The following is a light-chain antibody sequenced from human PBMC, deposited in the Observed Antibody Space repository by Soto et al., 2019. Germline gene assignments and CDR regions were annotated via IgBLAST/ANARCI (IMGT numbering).Light chain of an antibody. CDR1: QSISRW. Sequence: DILMAQSPSTLAASVGDNITITFRARQSISRWLAWYQQKPGKAPKLLIYEASSLESGVPSMFSGSGSATEFTLTSSSLQPDDFATYYCQQYNSSSPETFGQGTKVDIK. J-gene: IGKJ1*01. V-gene: IGKV1-5*03. CDR3: QQYNSSSPET. CDR2: EAS.